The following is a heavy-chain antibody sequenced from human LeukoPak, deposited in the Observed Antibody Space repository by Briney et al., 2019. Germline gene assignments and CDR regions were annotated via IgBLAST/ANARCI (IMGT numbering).Heavy chain of an antibody. Sequence: ASVKVSCKASGYTLTSYYLHWVRQAPGQGLEWMGIINPTGGDTTYPQKFQGRVTMTRDMSTSTFYMDLSSLRSDDTAVYYCARIPSLKYCSGGSCPHAIDYWGQGTLVTVSS. J-gene: IGHJ4*02. CDR1: GYTLTSYY. V-gene: IGHV1-46*01. CDR2: INPTGGDT. CDR3: ARIPSLKYCSGGSCPHAIDY. D-gene: IGHD2-15*01.